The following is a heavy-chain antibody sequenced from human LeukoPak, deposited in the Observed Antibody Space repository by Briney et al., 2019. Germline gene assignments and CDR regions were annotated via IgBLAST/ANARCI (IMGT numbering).Heavy chain of an antibody. J-gene: IGHJ4*02. D-gene: IGHD6-19*01. CDR1: GGSISSYY. CDR3: ATHGGSGWYYFDY. Sequence: SETLSLTCTVSGGSISSYYWSWIRQPPGKGLEWIGYIYYSGSTNYNPSLKSRVTISVDTSKNQFSLKLSSVTAADTAVYYCATHGGSGWYYFDYWGQGTLVTVSS. CDR2: IYYSGST. V-gene: IGHV4-59*01.